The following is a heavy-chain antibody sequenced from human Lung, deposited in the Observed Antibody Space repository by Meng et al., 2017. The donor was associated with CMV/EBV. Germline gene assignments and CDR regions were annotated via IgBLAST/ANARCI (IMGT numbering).Heavy chain of an antibody. D-gene: IGHD2-21*02. CDR3: TKGGGERVTFDAMDV. CDR2: ISGNTGFI. V-gene: IGHV3-9*01. CDR1: GFTFDDFA. Sequence: GGSLRLSCTASGFTFDDFAMHWVRQTPGEGLEWVSGISGNTGFIGYADSVKGRFTISRDNAKKTLSLQMNTLGAEDTALYYCTKGGGERVTFDAMDVWGQGTTVT. J-gene: IGHJ6*02.